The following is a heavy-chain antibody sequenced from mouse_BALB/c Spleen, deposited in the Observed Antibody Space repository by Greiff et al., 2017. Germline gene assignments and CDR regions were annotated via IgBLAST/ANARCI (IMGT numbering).Heavy chain of an antibody. V-gene: IGHV2-6-7*01. CDR2: IWGDGST. CDR1: GFSLTGYG. CDR3: AREDYYGSSYYAMDD. D-gene: IGHD1-1*01. Sequence: VKVVESGPGLVAPSQSLSITCTVSGFSLTGYGVNWVRQPPGKGLEWLGMIWGDGSTDYNSALKSRLSISKDNSKSQVFLKMNSLQTDDTARYYCAREDYYGSSYYAMDDWGQGTSVTVSS. J-gene: IGHJ4*01.